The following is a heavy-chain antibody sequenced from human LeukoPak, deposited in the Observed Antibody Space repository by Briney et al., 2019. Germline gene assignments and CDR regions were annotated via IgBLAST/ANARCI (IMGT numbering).Heavy chain of an antibody. V-gene: IGHV1-2*02. J-gene: IGHJ4*02. CDR3: AREVTYDSSGYDFYY. CDR1: GYTFTVYF. CDR2: INPNSGGT. Sequence: GASVKVSCKASGYTFTVYFMHWVRQAPGQGLEWMGWINPNSGGTNYAQKFQGRVTMTRDTSISTAYMELSRLRSDDTAVYYCAREVTYDSSGYDFYYWGQATLVTGSS. D-gene: IGHD3-22*01.